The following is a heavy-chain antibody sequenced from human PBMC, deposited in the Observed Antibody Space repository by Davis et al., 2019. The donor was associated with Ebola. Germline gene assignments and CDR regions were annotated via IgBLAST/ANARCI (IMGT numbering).Heavy chain of an antibody. CDR2: VHGGNGNT. Sequence: ASVKVSCKASGYIFTTYAMHWVRQAPGQRLEWMGWVHGGNGNTKYSQRFQGRVTITTDTSASTAYLDLSSLRSDDTAVFYCAAGEEQWLVGAGTNYYYDMSVWGRGTTVTVSS. CDR1: GYIFTTYA. J-gene: IGHJ6*04. CDR3: AAGEEQWLVGAGTNYYYDMSV. V-gene: IGHV1-3*01. D-gene: IGHD6-19*01.